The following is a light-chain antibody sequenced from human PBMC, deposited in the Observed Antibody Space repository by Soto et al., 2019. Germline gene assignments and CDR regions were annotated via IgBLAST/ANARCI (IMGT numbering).Light chain of an antibody. V-gene: IGKV3-11*01. CDR2: DAS. CDR1: QSVSSY. Sequence: EIVFTPSPATLSLPPGERATLSCRASQSVSSYLAWYQHKPGQAPRLLIYDASNRATGIPARFSGSGSGTDFALTISSLEPEDFAVYYCQQRGNWPPRYTFGQGTKLEIK. CDR3: QQRGNWPPRYT. J-gene: IGKJ2*01.